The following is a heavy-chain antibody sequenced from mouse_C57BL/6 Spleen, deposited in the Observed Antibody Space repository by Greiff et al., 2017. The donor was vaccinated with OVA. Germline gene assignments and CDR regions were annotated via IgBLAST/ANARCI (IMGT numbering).Heavy chain of an antibody. CDR3: ARRALYGSSPYWYFDV. Sequence: EVKLQESGPELVKPGASVKISCKASGYSFTDYNMNWVKQSNGKSLEWIGVINPNYGTTSYNQKFKGKATLTVDQSSSTAYMQLNSLTSEDPAVYYCARRALYGSSPYWYFDVWGTGTTVTVSS. V-gene: IGHV1-39*01. CDR1: GYSFTDYN. CDR2: INPNYGTT. D-gene: IGHD1-1*01. J-gene: IGHJ1*03.